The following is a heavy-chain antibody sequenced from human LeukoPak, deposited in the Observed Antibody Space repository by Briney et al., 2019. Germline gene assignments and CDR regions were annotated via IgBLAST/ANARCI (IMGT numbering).Heavy chain of an antibody. CDR1: GGSISSYY. D-gene: IGHD6-19*01. CDR3: ARVKQQWLVRYYFDY. CDR2: IYYSGST. J-gene: IGHJ4*02. V-gene: IGHV4-59*01. Sequence: PSETLSLTCTVSGGSISSYYWSWIRQPPGKGLEWIGYIYYSGSTNYNPSLKSRVTISVDTSKNQFSLKLGSVTAADTAVYYCARVKQQWLVRYYFDYWGQGTLVTVSS.